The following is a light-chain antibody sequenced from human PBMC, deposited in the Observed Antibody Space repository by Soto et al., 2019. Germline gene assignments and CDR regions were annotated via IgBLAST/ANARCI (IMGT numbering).Light chain of an antibody. V-gene: IGKV3-11*01. CDR2: DAS. CDR1: QSVSSY. Sequence: EIVLTQSPATLSLSPGERATLSCRASQSVSSYLAWYQHKPGHAPRLLIDDASNRANGIPARFSGSDSGTDFIITTSSLGAEDFAVYYRKERTNWPSSAFGQGKRLEIK. J-gene: IGKJ5*01. CDR3: KERTNWPSSA.